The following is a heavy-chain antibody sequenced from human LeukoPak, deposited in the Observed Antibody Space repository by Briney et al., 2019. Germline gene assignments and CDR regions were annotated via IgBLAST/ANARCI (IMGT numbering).Heavy chain of an antibody. CDR3: AKGRDYGSGSYYNPFDY. CDR2: ISGSGGST. Sequence: PGGSLRLSCAASGFTFSGYAMSWVRQAPGKGLEWVSAISGSGGSTYYADSVKGRFTISRDNSKNTLYLQMNSLRAEDTAVYYCAKGRDYGSGSYYNPFDYWGQGTLVTVSS. D-gene: IGHD3-10*01. CDR1: GFTFSGYA. J-gene: IGHJ4*02. V-gene: IGHV3-23*01.